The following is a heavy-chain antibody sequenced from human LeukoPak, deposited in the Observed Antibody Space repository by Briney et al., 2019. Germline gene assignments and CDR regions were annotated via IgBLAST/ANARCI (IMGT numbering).Heavy chain of an antibody. CDR3: ARERTTYYYDSSGYPGEG. D-gene: IGHD3-22*01. CDR2: IIPIFGAA. J-gene: IGHJ4*02. CDR1: GGTFSSYA. Sequence: SVKVSCKASGGTFSSYAISWVRQAPGQGLEWMGRIIPIFGAANYAQKFQGRVTITTDESTSTAYMELSSLRSEDTAVYYCARERTTYYYDSSGYPGEGWGQGTLVTVSS. V-gene: IGHV1-69*05.